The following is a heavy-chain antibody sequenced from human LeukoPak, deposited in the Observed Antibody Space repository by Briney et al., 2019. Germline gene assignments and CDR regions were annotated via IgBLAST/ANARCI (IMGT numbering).Heavy chain of an antibody. Sequence: GGSLRLSCAASGFTFSSYAMSWVRQAPGKGLERFSYISGSGGTTYYADSVKGRFTIARANSTNTLYLQMHSLSAEDTAVYYCAKPARTPQGVWFGELSDYWGQGTLVTVSS. CDR1: GFTFSSYA. CDR2: ISGSGGTT. CDR3: AKPARTPQGVWFGELSDY. V-gene: IGHV3-23*01. J-gene: IGHJ4*02. D-gene: IGHD3-10*01.